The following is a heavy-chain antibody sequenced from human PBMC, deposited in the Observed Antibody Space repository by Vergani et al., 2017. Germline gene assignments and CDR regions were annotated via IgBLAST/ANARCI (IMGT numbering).Heavy chain of an antibody. CDR1: GGTFNIYS. CDR3: ARDRPRRIYYYYMDV. J-gene: IGHJ6*03. CDR2: ITPFFPTG. Sequence: QVQLVQSGAEVKKPGSSVKVSCKASGGTFNIYSVSWLRQAPGQGPEWMGGITPFFPTGHYAQKFQGRVTITADESATTVYMELSSLRSEDTAVYYCARDRPRRIYYYYMDVWGKGTTVTVSS. V-gene: IGHV1-69*12.